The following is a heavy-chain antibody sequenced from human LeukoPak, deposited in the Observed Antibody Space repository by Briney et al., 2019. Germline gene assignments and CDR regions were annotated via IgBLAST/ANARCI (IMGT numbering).Heavy chain of an antibody. CDR1: GGSISSYY. J-gene: IGHJ5*02. CDR3: ARLSYCSSTSCKYNWFDP. D-gene: IGHD2-2*01. Sequence: SETLSLTCTVSGGSISSYYWSWIRQPPGKGLEWIGYIYCTGGGTNYNPSLKSRVTISVDTSKNQFSLKLSSVTAADTAVYYCARLSYCSSTSCKYNWFDPWGQGTLVTVSS. CDR2: IYCTGGGT. V-gene: IGHV4-59*01.